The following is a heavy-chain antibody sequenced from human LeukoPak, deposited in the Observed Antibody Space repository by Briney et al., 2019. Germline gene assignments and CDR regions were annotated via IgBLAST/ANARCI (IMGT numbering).Heavy chain of an antibody. CDR3: AKGRNEDGDAALNY. J-gene: IGHJ4*02. D-gene: IGHD4-17*01. V-gene: IGHV3-23*01. CDR2: ISGSGGNT. CDR1: GFTFSSYA. Sequence: GGSLRLSCAASGFTFSSYAMSWVRQAPGKGLECLSSISGSGGNTFYADSVKGRFTISRDNSKNTLYLQMNSLRAEDTAAYHCAKGRNEDGDAALNYWGQGTLVTVSS.